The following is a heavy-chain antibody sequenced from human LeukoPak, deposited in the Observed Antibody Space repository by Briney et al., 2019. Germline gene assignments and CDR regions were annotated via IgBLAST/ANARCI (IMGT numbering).Heavy chain of an antibody. V-gene: IGHV3-30*18. CDR1: GFTFSSYG. CDR2: ISYDGSNK. J-gene: IGHJ4*02. D-gene: IGHD3-9*01. CDR3: AKDKDDDILTGYLGY. Sequence: PGRSLRLSCAASGFTFSSYGMHWVRQAPGKGLEWVAVISYDGSNKYYVDSVKGRFTISRDNSKNTLYLQMNSLRAEDTAVYYCAKDKDDDILTGYLGYWGQGTLVTVSS.